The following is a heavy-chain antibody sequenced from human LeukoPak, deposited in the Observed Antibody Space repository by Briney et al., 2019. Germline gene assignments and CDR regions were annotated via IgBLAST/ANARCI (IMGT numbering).Heavy chain of an antibody. CDR3: ARGDYGDLNWFDP. Sequence: ASVKVSCKASGYTLTGYYMHWVRQAPGQGLEWMGWINPNSGGTNYAQKFQGWVTMTRDTSISTAYMELSRLRSDDTAVYYCARGDYGDLNWFDPWGQGTLVTVSS. V-gene: IGHV1-2*04. CDR1: GYTLTGYY. J-gene: IGHJ5*02. CDR2: INPNSGGT. D-gene: IGHD4-17*01.